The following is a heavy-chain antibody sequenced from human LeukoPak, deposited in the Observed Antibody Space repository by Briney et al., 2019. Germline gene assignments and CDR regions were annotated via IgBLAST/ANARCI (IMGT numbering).Heavy chain of an antibody. V-gene: IGHV1-18*01. Sequence: ASVKVSCKASGYTFTSYGISWVRQAPGQGLEWMEWISAYNGNTNYAQKLQGRVTMTTDTSTSTAYMELRSLRSDDTAVYYCARDALWFGAVRHFDYWGQGTLVTVSS. D-gene: IGHD3-10*01. CDR1: GYTFTSYG. CDR3: ARDALWFGAVRHFDY. CDR2: ISAYNGNT. J-gene: IGHJ4*02.